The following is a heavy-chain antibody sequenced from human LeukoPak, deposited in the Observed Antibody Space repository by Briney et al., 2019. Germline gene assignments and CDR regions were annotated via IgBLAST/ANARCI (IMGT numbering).Heavy chain of an antibody. CDR1: GGSISIYY. Sequence: AETLSLTCTVSGGSISIYYWSWIRQPPGKGLEWIGYIYNSGNTNYNPSFKSRVTISEDTPKNQFSLKLSSVTAADTAVYYCVRDRELNYWGQGTLVTVSS. D-gene: IGHD3-10*01. V-gene: IGHV4-59*01. J-gene: IGHJ4*02. CDR2: IYNSGNT. CDR3: VRDRELNY.